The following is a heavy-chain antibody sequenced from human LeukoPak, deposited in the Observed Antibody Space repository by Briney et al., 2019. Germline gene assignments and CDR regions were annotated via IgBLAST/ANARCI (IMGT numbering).Heavy chain of an antibody. Sequence: GGSLRLSCAASGFTFSDYYMSWLRQAPGKGLEWVSYISSSGSTIYYADAVKGRFTISRDNAKNSLYLQMNSLRAEDTAVYYCARSRPSRYCSGGSCTHHAFDIWGQGTMDTVSS. J-gene: IGHJ3*02. V-gene: IGHV3-11*04. CDR2: ISSSGSTI. CDR1: GFTFSDYY. CDR3: ARSRPSRYCSGGSCTHHAFDI. D-gene: IGHD2-15*01.